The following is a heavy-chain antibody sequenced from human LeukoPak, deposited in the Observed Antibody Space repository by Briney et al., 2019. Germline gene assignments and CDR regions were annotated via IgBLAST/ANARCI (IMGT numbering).Heavy chain of an antibody. Sequence: GGSLRLSCAASGFIFSQYSMNWVRQAPGKGLGWVSHIRSSSETFYADSVKGRFTISRDNARNSLYLQMNNLRGEDTAIYYCARDAGNSGYGCDLWGQGTLVTVSS. J-gene: IGHJ5*02. CDR2: IRSSSET. V-gene: IGHV3-48*01. CDR3: ARDAGNSGYGCDL. CDR1: GFIFSQYS. D-gene: IGHD5-12*01.